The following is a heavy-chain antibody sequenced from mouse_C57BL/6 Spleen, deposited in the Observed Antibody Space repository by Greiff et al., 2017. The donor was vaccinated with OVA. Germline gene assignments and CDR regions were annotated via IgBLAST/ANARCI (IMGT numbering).Heavy chain of an antibody. V-gene: IGHV1-22*01. D-gene: IGHD4-1*01. Sequence: EVQLQESGPELVKPGASVKMSCKASGYTFTDYNMHWVKQSHGKSLEWIGYINPNNGGTSYNQKFKGKATLTVNKSSSTAYMELRSLTSEDSAVYYCAKGTGSFDYWGQGTTLTVSS. CDR3: AKGTGSFDY. J-gene: IGHJ2*01. CDR1: GYTFTDYN. CDR2: INPNNGGT.